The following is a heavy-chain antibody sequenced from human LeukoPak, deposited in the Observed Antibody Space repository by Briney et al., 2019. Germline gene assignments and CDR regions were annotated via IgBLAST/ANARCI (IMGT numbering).Heavy chain of an antibody. V-gene: IGHV3-33*01. CDR2: IWYDGSNK. CDR3: ARTAAASIRSFDM. CDR1: GFPFSSYG. J-gene: IGHJ3*02. Sequence: GRSLRLSCAASGFPFSSYGMHWVRQAPGKGLEWVAVIWYDGSNKYYADSVKGRFTISRDNSKNTQYLQMNSLRAEDTAVYYCARTAAASIRSFDMWGQGTMVTVSS. D-gene: IGHD6-13*01.